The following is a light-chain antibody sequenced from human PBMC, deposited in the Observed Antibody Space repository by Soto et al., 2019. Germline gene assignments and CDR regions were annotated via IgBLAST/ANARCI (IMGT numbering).Light chain of an antibody. V-gene: IGKV3-20*01. CDR3: QQYGSSGT. CDR1: QSFSSSY. CDR2: GAS. J-gene: IGKJ1*01. Sequence: EIVMTQSPATLSVSPGERATLSCRASQSFSSSYLAWYQQKPGRAPRLLIDGASSRATGIPDRFSGSGSGTDFTLTISRLEPEDFAVYYCQQYGSSGTFGQGTKVDIK.